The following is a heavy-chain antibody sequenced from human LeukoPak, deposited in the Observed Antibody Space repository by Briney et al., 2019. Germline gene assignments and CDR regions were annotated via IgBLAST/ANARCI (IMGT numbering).Heavy chain of an antibody. D-gene: IGHD4-17*01. CDR3: ARGSNYGDYPFDF. CDR1: GFTFSSYS. Sequence: PGGSLRLSCAASGFTFSSYSMNWVRQAPGKGLEWVSAIYAGGSTHYADSVKGRFTISRDNSNNTLYLQMNSLRAEDTAVYYCARGSNYGDYPFDFWGQGTLVTVSS. V-gene: IGHV3-66*01. CDR2: IYAGGST. J-gene: IGHJ4*02.